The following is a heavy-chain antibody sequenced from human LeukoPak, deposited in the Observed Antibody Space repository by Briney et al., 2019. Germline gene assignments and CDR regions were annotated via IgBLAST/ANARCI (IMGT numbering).Heavy chain of an antibody. CDR3: ARDRIDTGTYFDY. V-gene: IGHV1-46*01. CDR2: INPSGGGT. D-gene: IGHD4-17*01. Sequence: GASVKVSCKASGYTFTTYYMHWVRQAPGQGLEWMGIINPSGGGTSYAQKLQGRVTMTTDTSTSTAYMELRSLRSDDTAMYYCARDRIDTGTYFDYWGQGTLVTVSS. CDR1: GYTFTTYY. J-gene: IGHJ4*02.